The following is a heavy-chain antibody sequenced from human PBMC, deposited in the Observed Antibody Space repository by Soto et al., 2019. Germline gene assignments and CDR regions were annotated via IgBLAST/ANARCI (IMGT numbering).Heavy chain of an antibody. D-gene: IGHD1-1*01. CDR2: ISVRGGST. CDR3: AKDGREADNDDTLDY. Sequence: GGSLRLSCAASGFTFSSYVMSWVRQAPGRGLEWVSGISVRGGSTYYADSVTGRFTISRDNSKNTLSLQMNRLKAEDTAIFLCAKDGREADNDDTLDYGGQGTLVTVSS. V-gene: IGHV3-23*01. CDR1: GFTFSSYV. J-gene: IGHJ4*02.